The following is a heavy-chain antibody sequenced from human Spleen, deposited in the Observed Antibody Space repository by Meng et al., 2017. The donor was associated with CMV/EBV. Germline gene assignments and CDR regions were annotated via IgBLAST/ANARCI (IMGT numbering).Heavy chain of an antibody. V-gene: IGHV4-39*06. Sequence: SETLSLTCTVSGGSISSSSYYWGWIRQPPVKGLEWIGSIYYSGSTYYNPSLKSRVTISVDTSKNQFALKLSSVTAAYTAVYYCARDRSDYDFWSGLPFYGMDVWGQGTTVTVSS. CDR2: IYYSGST. J-gene: IGHJ6*02. CDR3: ARDRSDYDFWSGLPFYGMDV. CDR1: GGSISSSSYY. D-gene: IGHD3-3*01.